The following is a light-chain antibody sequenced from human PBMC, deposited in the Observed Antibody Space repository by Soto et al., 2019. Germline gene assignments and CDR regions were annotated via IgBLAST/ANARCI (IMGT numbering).Light chain of an antibody. Sequence: DIQMTPSPSSLSASVGDRVTITCQASQGIRNYLNWYQQKPGQAPKLLIYDASHLETGVPSRFNGSGYGTDFTFTISSLQPEDIATYYCQQYANLPLTFGGGTKVEIK. V-gene: IGKV1-33*01. CDR2: DAS. CDR3: QQYANLPLT. CDR1: QGIRNY. J-gene: IGKJ4*01.